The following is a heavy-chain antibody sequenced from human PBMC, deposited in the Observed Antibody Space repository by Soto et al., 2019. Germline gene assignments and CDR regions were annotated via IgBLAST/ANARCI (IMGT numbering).Heavy chain of an antibody. CDR3: ARGGNGRLGELSWRWFDP. D-gene: IGHD3-16*02. V-gene: IGHV4-34*01. J-gene: IGHJ5*02. CDR1: GGSFSGYY. Sequence: SETLSLTCAVYGGSFSGYYWSWIRQPPGKGLEWIGEITHSGSNNYNPSLKSRVTISVDTSKNQFSLKLSSVTAADTAVYYCARGGNGRLGELSWRWFDPWGQGTLVTVSS. CDR2: ITHSGSN.